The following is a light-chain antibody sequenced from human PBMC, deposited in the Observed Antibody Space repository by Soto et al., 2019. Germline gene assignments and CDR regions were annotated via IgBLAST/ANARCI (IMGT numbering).Light chain of an antibody. CDR2: GAF. J-gene: IGKJ1*01. Sequence: EIVLTHSPGTLSLSPWERATLSFSASQSVSSSYLAWYQQKPGQAPSLLIYGAFTRATGIPARFSGTGSGTEFTLTISSLQSEDFALYYCQQYNDWPLTFGQGTKVDIK. V-gene: IGKV3-15*01. CDR3: QQYNDWPLT. CDR1: QSVSSSY.